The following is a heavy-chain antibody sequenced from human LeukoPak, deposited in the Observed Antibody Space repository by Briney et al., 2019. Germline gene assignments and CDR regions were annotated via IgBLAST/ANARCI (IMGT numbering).Heavy chain of an antibody. J-gene: IGHJ4*02. Sequence: SETLSLTCTVSGGSISSYYWSWIRQPPGKGLEWIGYIYYSGSTNCNPSLKSRVTISVDTSKNQFSLKLSSVTAADTAVYYCAARNLEMATISYWGQGTLVTVSS. V-gene: IGHV4-59*01. D-gene: IGHD5-24*01. CDR3: AARNLEMATISY. CDR1: GGSISSYY. CDR2: IYYSGST.